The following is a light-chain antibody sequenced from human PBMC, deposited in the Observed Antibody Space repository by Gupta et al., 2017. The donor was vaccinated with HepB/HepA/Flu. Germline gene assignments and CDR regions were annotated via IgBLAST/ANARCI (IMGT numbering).Light chain of an antibody. V-gene: IGKV3-15*01. CDR2: GAY. J-gene: IGKJ1*01. Sequence: EIVMTQSPGTLSVSPGERATLSCRASQSCSSNLAWYQQKPGQAPRHLIYGAYTRATGISARLSGSWYVTEFTLTIRSLKSEDFAVYHCHNAPVTFGRGTKVEIK. CDR3: HNAPVT. CDR1: QSCSSN.